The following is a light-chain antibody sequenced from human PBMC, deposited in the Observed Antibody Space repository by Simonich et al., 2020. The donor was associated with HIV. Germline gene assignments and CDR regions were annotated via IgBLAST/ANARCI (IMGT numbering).Light chain of an antibody. V-gene: IGKV4-1*01. Sequence: DIVMTQSPDSLAVSLGERATINCKSSQSVLYSSNNKNYLAWYQQKPGQPPKLLMYWASTRESGVPDRFSGSGSGTDFTLTISSLRAEDVAVYFCQQCHTHPHTFGQGTKVEIK. CDR1: QSVLYSSNNKNY. CDR2: WAS. CDR3: QQCHTHPHT. J-gene: IGKJ2*01.